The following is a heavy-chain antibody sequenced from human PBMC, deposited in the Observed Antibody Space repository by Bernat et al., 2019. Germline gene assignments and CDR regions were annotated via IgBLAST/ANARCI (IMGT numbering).Heavy chain of an antibody. J-gene: IGHJ4*02. CDR2: ISYDGNNK. V-gene: IGHV3-30-3*02. Sequence: QVQLVESGGGVVQPGRSLRLSCAASGFTFSSYAMHCVRQAPGKGLEWVAFISYDGNNKYSADSVKGRFTISRDNSKNTLYLQMNSLRAEDTAVYYCAKTEPGGNWGLDSWGQGTLVTVSS. D-gene: IGHD4-23*01. CDR3: AKTEPGGNWGLDS. CDR1: GFTFSSYA.